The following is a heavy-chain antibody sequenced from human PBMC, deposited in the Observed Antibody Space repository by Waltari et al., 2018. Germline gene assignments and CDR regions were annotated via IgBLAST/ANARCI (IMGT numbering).Heavy chain of an antibody. CDR3: AKDGSYYAY. CDR2: IYSGGST. J-gene: IGHJ4*02. D-gene: IGHD1-26*01. Sequence: EVQLLESGGGLVQPGGSLRLSCAASGFTFSSYAMSWVRQAPGKGLEWVSVIYSGGSTYYADSVKGRFTISRDNSKNTLYLQMNSLRAEDTAVYYCAKDGSYYAYWVQGTLVTVSS. CDR1: GFTFSSYA. V-gene: IGHV3-23*03.